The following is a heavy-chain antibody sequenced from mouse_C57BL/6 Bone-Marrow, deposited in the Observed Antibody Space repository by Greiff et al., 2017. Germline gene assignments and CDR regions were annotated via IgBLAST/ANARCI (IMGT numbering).Heavy chain of an antibody. V-gene: IGHV5-2*03. CDR1: EYEFPSHD. D-gene: IGHD2-4*01. CDR3: SRRSYDYDGYYAMDY. CDR2: INSDGGST. J-gene: IGHJ4*01. Sequence: KLMESGGGLVQPGESLKLSCESNEYEFPSHDMSWVRKTPEKRLELVAAINSDGGSTYYPDNMERRFIISRDNTKKTRYLHMSRLRTEDTALYYCSRRSYDYDGYYAMDYWGQGTSVTVSS.